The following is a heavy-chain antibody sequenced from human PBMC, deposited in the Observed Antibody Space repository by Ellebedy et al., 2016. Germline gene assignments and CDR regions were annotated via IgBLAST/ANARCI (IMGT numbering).Heavy chain of an antibody. CDR1: GFTFGNFF. V-gene: IGHV3-23*01. Sequence: GESLKISXVASGFTFGNFFMSWVRQAPGGGLEWISTISGDGDIIFSADSVKGRFTISRDNSRYTLYLQMDSLRAADTAVYYCYYGHYSGYWGQGTLVTVSS. J-gene: IGHJ4*02. D-gene: IGHD4-17*01. CDR2: ISGDGDII. CDR3: YYGHYSGY.